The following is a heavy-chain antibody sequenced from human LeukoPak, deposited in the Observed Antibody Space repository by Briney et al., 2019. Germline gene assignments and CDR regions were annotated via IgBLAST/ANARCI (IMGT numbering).Heavy chain of an antibody. CDR2: INSDGSST. D-gene: IGHD2-2*01. Sequence: GGSLRLSCAASGFTFSSYWMHWVRHTPGKGLVWVSRINSDGSSTSYADSVKGRFTISRDNSKNTLYLQMNSLRAEDTAVYYCAKDRRYAGFDYWGQGTLVTVSS. V-gene: IGHV3-74*01. J-gene: IGHJ4*02. CDR3: AKDRRYAGFDY. CDR1: GFTFSSYW.